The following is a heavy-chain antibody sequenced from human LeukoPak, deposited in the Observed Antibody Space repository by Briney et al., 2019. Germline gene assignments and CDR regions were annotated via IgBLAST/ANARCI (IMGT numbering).Heavy chain of an antibody. J-gene: IGHJ3*01. CDR2: IKKDGSLK. D-gene: IGHD1-14*01. V-gene: IGHV3-7*01. CDR1: GFAFDIYW. Sequence: PGGPLRLSCAASGFAFDIYWMTWFRQAPGKGLEGVANIKKDGSLKQYVDAVRGRFTVSRDNAKNSLYLQMNSLRADDTAVYYCVSLRVLTVRDSFDLWGQGTMVTVSS. CDR3: VSLRVLTVRDSFDL.